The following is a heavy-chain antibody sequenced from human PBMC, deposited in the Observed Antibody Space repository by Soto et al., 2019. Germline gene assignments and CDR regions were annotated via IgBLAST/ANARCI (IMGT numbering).Heavy chain of an antibody. CDR1: GYSFTSYW. J-gene: IGHJ6*02. CDR3: ARTSAAGKYYYGMDV. Sequence: GASLKISCKGSGYSFTSYWIGWVRQMPGKGLEWMGIIYPGDPDTRYSPSFQGQVTISADKSISTAYLQWSSLKASDTAMYYCARTSAAGKYYYGMDVWXQGTTVTVSS. D-gene: IGHD6-13*01. V-gene: IGHV5-51*01. CDR2: IYPGDPDT.